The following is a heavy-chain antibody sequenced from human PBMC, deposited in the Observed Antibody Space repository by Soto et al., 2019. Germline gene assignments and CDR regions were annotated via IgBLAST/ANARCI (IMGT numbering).Heavy chain of an antibody. J-gene: IGHJ4*02. CDR1: GYTFTGYY. Sequence: QVQLVQSGAEVTKPGASVKVSCKASGYTFTGYYMHWVRQAPGQGLEWMGWINPNSGGTNYAQKFQGGVTMTRDTSISTAYMELSRLTSDDTAVDYCARAVDTAMVKADYCGQGTLVTVSS. CDR3: ARAVDTAMVKADY. V-gene: IGHV1-2*02. D-gene: IGHD5-18*01. CDR2: INPNSGGT.